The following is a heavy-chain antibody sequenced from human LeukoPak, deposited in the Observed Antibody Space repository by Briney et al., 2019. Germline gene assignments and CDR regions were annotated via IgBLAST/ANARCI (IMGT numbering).Heavy chain of an antibody. V-gene: IGHV1-69*04. Sequence: SVKVSCKASGGTFSSYAISWVRQAPGQGLEWMGRIIPILGLANYAQKFQGRVTITADKSTSTAYMELSSLRSEDTAVYYCAGSVVVVGTSAFDIWGQGTMVTVSS. CDR3: AGSVVVVGTSAFDI. D-gene: IGHD2-15*01. CDR1: GGTFSSYA. CDR2: IIPILGLA. J-gene: IGHJ3*02.